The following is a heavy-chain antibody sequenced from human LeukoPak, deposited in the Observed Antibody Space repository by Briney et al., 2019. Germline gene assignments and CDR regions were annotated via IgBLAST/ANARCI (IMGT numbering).Heavy chain of an antibody. CDR1: GYTLTSYG. J-gene: IGHJ4*02. D-gene: IGHD2-15*01. CDR3: ARDRGRYCSGGSCQSFDY. Sequence: PGASVKVSCKASGYTLTSYGISWVRQAPGQGLEWMGWISAYNGNTNYAQKLQGRVTMTTDTSTSTAYMELRSLRSDDTAVYYCARDRGRYCSGGSCQSFDYWGQGTLVTVSS. V-gene: IGHV1-18*01. CDR2: ISAYNGNT.